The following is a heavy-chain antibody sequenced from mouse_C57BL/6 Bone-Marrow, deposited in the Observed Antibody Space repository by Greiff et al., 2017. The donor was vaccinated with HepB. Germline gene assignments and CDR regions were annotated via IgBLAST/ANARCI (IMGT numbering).Heavy chain of an antibody. CDR3: ARHGGDYDSYAMDY. J-gene: IGHJ4*01. Sequence: VHLVESGPGLVAPSQSLSITCTVSGFSLTSYGVHWVRQPPGKGLEWLVVIWSDGSTTYNSALKSRLSISKDNSKSQVFLKMNSLQTDDTAMYYCARHGGDYDSYAMDYWGQGTSVTVSS. D-gene: IGHD2-4*01. CDR2: IWSDGST. V-gene: IGHV2-6-1*01. CDR1: GFSLTSYG.